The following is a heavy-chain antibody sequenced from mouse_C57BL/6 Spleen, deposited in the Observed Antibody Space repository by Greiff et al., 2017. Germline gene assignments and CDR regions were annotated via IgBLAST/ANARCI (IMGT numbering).Heavy chain of an antibody. CDR1: GYSITSGYD. CDR2: ISYSGST. D-gene: IGHD4-1*01. V-gene: IGHV3-1*01. Sequence: VQLKESGPGMVKPSQSLSLTCTVTGYSITSGYDWHWIRHFPGNKLEWMGYISYSGSTNYNPSLKSRISITHDTSKNHFFLKLNSVTTEDTATYYCARALDWDLYAMDYWGQGTSVTVSS. CDR3: ARALDWDLYAMDY. J-gene: IGHJ4*01.